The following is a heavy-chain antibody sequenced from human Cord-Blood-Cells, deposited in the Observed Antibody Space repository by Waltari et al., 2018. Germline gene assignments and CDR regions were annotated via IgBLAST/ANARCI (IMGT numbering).Heavy chain of an antibody. Sequence: QVQLVQSGAEVKKPGASVKVSCKASGYTFTGYYMHWVRQAPGQGLEWMGWINPNSGGTNYAQKFQGRVTMTRDTSISTAYMELGRLRSDDTAVYYCARDPDTYCGGDCHNWFDPWGQGTLVTVSS. CDR3: ARDPDTYCGGDCHNWFDP. CDR1: GYTFTGYY. CDR2: INPNSGGT. V-gene: IGHV1-2*02. D-gene: IGHD2-21*02. J-gene: IGHJ5*02.